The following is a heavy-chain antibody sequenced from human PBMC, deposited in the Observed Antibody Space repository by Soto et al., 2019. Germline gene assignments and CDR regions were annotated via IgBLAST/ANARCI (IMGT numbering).Heavy chain of an antibody. V-gene: IGHV4-4*02. Sequence: SETLSLTCAVSGGSVSSTNWWRWVRQSPGKGLEWIGDIYHIGSTNYNPSLRGRVTISVDKSNNQFSLTLKYVTAADTAVYYCAKSLRGIIIDFDYWGQGTQVTVSS. CDR1: GGSVSSTNW. CDR3: AKSLRGIIIDFDY. J-gene: IGHJ4*02. D-gene: IGHD3-10*01. CDR2: IYHIGST.